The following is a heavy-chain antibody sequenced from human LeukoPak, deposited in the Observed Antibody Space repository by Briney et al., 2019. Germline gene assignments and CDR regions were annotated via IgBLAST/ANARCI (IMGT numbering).Heavy chain of an antibody. CDR2: IWYDGSNK. Sequence: PGGSLRLSCAASGLTFSSYGMHWVRQAPGKGLEWVAVIWYDGSNKYYADSVKGRFTISRDNSKNTLYLQMNSLRAEDTAVYYCARDRLPYDSSGYYDYWGQGTLVTVSS. CDR3: ARDRLPYDSSGYYDY. J-gene: IGHJ4*02. D-gene: IGHD3-22*01. CDR1: GLTFSSYG. V-gene: IGHV3-33*01.